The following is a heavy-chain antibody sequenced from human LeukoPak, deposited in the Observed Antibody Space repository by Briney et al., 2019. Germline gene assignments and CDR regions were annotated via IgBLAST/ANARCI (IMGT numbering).Heavy chain of an antibody. CDR3: AKTRARDYDILTA. CDR1: GFTFSSYG. Sequence: GGSLRLSCAASGFTFSSYGMHWVRQAPGKGLEWVAFIRYDGSNKYYADSVKGRFTISRDNSKNTLYLQMNSLRAEDTAVYYCAKTRARDYDILTAWGQGTLVTVSS. V-gene: IGHV3-30*02. D-gene: IGHD3-9*01. J-gene: IGHJ4*02. CDR2: IRYDGSNK.